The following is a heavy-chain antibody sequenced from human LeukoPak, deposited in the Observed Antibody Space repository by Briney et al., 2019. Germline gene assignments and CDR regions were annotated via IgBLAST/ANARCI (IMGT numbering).Heavy chain of an antibody. Sequence: GSSVKVSCKASGGTFSSYAISWVRQAPGQGLEWMGGIIPIFGTANYAQKFQGRVTITADESTSTAYMELSSLRSEDTAVYCCARATAPLRPTVSFDYWGQGTLVTVSS. CDR3: ARATAPLRPTVSFDY. CDR2: IIPIFGTA. J-gene: IGHJ4*02. V-gene: IGHV1-69*01. D-gene: IGHD5-12*01. CDR1: GGTFSSYA.